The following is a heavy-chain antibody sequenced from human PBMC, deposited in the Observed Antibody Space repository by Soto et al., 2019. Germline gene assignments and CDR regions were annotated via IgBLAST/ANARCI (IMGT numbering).Heavy chain of an antibody. CDR2: INAGNGNT. CDR1: GYTFTSYA. Sequence: ASVKVSCKASGYTFTSYAMHWVRQAPGQRLEWMGWINAGNGNTKYSQKFQGRVTITRDTSASTAYMELSSLRSEDTAVYYCARETTVTAYYYYYYMDVWGKGTTVTVSS. J-gene: IGHJ6*03. CDR3: ARETTVTAYYYYYYMDV. D-gene: IGHD4-17*01. V-gene: IGHV1-3*01.